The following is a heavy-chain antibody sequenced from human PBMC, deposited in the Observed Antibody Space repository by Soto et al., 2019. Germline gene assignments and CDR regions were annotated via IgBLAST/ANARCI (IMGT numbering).Heavy chain of an antibody. V-gene: IGHV1-3*01. J-gene: IGHJ4*02. CDR2: INAGNGNT. Sequence: ASVKVSCKAPGDTFTSYYMHWVRQAPGQRLEWMGWINAGNGNTKYSQKFQGRVTITRDTSASTAYMELSSLRSEDTAVYYCARRDYYDSSGHVYDYWGQGTLVTVSS. CDR3: ARRDYYDSSGHVYDY. CDR1: GDTFTSYY. D-gene: IGHD3-22*01.